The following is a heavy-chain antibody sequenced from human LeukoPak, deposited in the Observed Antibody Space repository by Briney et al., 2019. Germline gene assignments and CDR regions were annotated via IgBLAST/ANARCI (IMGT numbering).Heavy chain of an antibody. CDR1: GFTFTSYG. D-gene: IGHD4-17*01. Sequence: ASVKVSCKASGFTFTSYGISWVRQAPGQGLEWMGWIRAYYGNTNYAQKLQGRVTITTDTSTSTAYLELRSLKSYDTAVYYCARGTGGGFYGPVLDYWGQGTLVTVSS. J-gene: IGHJ4*02. CDR2: IRAYYGNT. CDR3: ARGTGGGFYGPVLDY. V-gene: IGHV1-18*01.